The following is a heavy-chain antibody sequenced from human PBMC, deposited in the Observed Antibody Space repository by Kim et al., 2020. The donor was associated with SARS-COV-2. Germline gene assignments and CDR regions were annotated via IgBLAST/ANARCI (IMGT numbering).Heavy chain of an antibody. Sequence: GGSLRLSCAASGFTFGNYPMSWVRQAPGKGLEWVSSISTSGGSTYYADSVKGRFTISRDNSKNTLYPQMNSLRAEDAAVYYCAKVFDSSGYYYFFDYGGQGTLVTVSP. CDR1: GFTFGNYP. CDR3: AKVFDSSGYYYFFDY. D-gene: IGHD3-22*01. CDR2: ISTSGGST. V-gene: IGHV3-23*01. J-gene: IGHJ4*02.